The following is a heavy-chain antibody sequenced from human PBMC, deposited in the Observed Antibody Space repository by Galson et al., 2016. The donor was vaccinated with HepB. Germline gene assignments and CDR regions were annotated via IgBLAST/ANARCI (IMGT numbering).Heavy chain of an antibody. D-gene: IGHD1-1*01. CDR1: GFTFSSYG. Sequence: SLRLSCAASGFTFSSYGMHWVRQAPGKGLEWVAVISYDGSNKYYADSVKGRFTISRDNSKNTLYLQMNSLRAEDTAVYYCAKGARTGATNSYYYGMDVWGQGTTVTVSS. CDR2: ISYDGSNK. CDR3: AKGARTGATNSYYYGMDV. V-gene: IGHV3-30*18. J-gene: IGHJ6*02.